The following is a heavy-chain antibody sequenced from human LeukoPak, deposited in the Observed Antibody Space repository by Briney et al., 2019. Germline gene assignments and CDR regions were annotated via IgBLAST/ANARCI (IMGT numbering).Heavy chain of an antibody. CDR3: ASSSGYCSSTSCRRWFDP. CDR1: GFTFSSYA. CDR2: ISGSGGST. J-gene: IGHJ5*02. D-gene: IGHD2-2*01. V-gene: IGHV3-23*01. Sequence: GGSLRLSCAASGFTFSSYAMSWVRQAPGKGLEWVSAISGSGGSTYYADSVKGRFTTSRDNSKNTLYLQMNSLRAEDTAVYYCASSSGYCSSTSCRRWFDPWGQGTLVTVSS.